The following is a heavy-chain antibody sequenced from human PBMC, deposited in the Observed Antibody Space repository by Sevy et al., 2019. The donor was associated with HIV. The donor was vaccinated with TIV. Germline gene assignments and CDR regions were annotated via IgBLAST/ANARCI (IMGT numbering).Heavy chain of an antibody. V-gene: IGHV3-30*04. CDR3: VAEDCNWVLDY. CDR2: ISYDGGNK. CDR1: GFTFSGYA. D-gene: IGHD1-1*01. J-gene: IGHJ4*02. Sequence: GGSLRLSCAASGFTFSGYAMHWVRQAPGKGLEWVSLISYDGGNKYYADSVKGRFTISRDNSKNTLYLQMNSLRTEDTAVYYCVAEDCNWVLDYWGQGTLVTVSS.